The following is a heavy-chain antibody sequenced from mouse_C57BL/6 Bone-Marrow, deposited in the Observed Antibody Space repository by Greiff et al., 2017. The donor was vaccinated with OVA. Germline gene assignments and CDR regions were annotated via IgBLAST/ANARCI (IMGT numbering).Heavy chain of an antibody. CDR2: ISNLADSI. D-gene: IGHD1-1*01. CDR1: GFTFSDYG. J-gene: IGHJ1*03. CDR3: ARKGDYYGSSYWYFDV. Sequence: EVMLVESGGGLVQPGGSLKLSCAASGFTFSDYGMAWVRQAPRKGPEWVAFISNLADSIYYADTVTGRFTISRENAKNTLYLEMRSLRSEDTAMYYCARKGDYYGSSYWYFDVWGTGTTVTGSS. V-gene: IGHV5-15*01.